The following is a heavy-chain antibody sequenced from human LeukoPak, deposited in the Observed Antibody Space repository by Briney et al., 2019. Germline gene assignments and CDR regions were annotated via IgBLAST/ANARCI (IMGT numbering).Heavy chain of an antibody. CDR3: ARGAPYCSSTSCGV. D-gene: IGHD2-2*01. Sequence: SETLSLTCAVYGGSLSGYYWSWIRQPPGKWLEWIGEINHSGSTNYNPSLKSRVTISVDTSKTQFSLKLSSVTAADTAVYYCARGAPYCSSTSCGVWGKGTTVTVSS. J-gene: IGHJ6*04. V-gene: IGHV4-34*01. CDR2: INHSGST. CDR1: GGSLSGYY.